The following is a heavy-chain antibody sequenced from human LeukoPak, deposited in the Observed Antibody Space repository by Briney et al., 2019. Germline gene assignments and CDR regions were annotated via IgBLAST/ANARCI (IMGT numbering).Heavy chain of an antibody. CDR2: INHSGST. CDR1: GGSISSYY. CDR3: ARAFRMYALHNWFDP. Sequence: SETLSLTCTVSGGSISSYYWSWIRQPPGKGLEWIGEINHSGSTNYNPSLKSRVTISVDTSKNQFSLKLSSVTAADTAVYYCARAFRMYALHNWFDPWGQGTLVTVSS. V-gene: IGHV4-34*01. J-gene: IGHJ5*02. D-gene: IGHD2-8*01.